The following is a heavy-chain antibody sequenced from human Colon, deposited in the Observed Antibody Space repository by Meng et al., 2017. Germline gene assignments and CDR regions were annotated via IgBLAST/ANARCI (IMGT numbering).Heavy chain of an antibody. J-gene: IGHJ4*02. Sequence: GESLKISCAASGFSFGTHWMSWVRQAPGTGLEWVSNMRPDGSEIYYMDSVRGRFAISRDNAKNSLYLQMNSLRAEDTAVYYCARTIMGGRKFDYWGLGTLVTVSS. D-gene: IGHD1-26*01. CDR1: GFSFGTHW. CDR3: ARTIMGGRKFDY. CDR2: MRPDGSEI. V-gene: IGHV3-7*01.